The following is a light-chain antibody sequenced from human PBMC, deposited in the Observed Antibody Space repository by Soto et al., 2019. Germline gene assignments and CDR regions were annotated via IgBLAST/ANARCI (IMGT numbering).Light chain of an antibody. J-gene: IGLJ2*01. V-gene: IGLV2-14*03. CDR2: YVS. CDR1: SNDSGGSNY. CDR3: SAFTTSSNML. Sequence: QSVLTQPASVSGSPGKSITSSFTGTSNDSGGSNYVSWYQQHPGKAPTLMVYYVSNRHSGVSNPFSGSKSCHTDSLTIARLQAEDVAGLYWSAFTTSSNMLFRRGTQRT.